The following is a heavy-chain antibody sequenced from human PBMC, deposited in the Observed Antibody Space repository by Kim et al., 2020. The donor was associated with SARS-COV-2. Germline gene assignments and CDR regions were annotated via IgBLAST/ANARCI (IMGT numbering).Heavy chain of an antibody. J-gene: IGHJ6*02. CDR3: ARDSRMLVSYYGMDV. CDR1: GGSVSSGSYY. V-gene: IGHV4-61*01. Sequence: SETLSLTCTVSGGSVSSGSYYWSWIRQPPGKGLEWIGYIYYSGSTNYNPSLKSRVTISVDTSKNQFSLKLSSVTAADTAVYYCARDSRMLVSYYGMDVWGQGTTVTVSS. D-gene: IGHD2-8*01. CDR2: IYYSGST.